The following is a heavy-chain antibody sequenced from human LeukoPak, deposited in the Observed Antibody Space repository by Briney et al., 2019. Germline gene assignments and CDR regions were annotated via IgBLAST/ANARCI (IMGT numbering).Heavy chain of an antibody. CDR1: GGSISSSNW. CDR2: IYHSGST. V-gene: IGHV4-4*02. Sequence: PSGTLSLTCAVSGGSISSSNWWSWVRQPPGKGLEWIGEIYHSGSTNYNPSLKSRVAISVDKSKNQFSLKLSSVTAADTAVYYYARRTRYYYDSSGYYCFDYWGQGTLVTVSS. J-gene: IGHJ4*02. D-gene: IGHD3-22*01. CDR3: ARRTRYYYDSSGYYCFDY.